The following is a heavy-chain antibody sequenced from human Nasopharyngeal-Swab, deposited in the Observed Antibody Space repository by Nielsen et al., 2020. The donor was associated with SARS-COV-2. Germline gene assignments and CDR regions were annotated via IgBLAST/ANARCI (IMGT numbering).Heavy chain of an antibody. Sequence: WVRQAPGQGLEWMGWINTNTGNPTYAQGFTGRFVFSLDTSVSTAYLQISSLKAEDTAVYYCARGKYYDILTGHYTDNWFDPWGQGTLVTVSS. CDR3: ARGKYYDILTGHYTDNWFDP. D-gene: IGHD3-9*01. V-gene: IGHV7-4-1*02. J-gene: IGHJ5*02. CDR2: INTNTGNP.